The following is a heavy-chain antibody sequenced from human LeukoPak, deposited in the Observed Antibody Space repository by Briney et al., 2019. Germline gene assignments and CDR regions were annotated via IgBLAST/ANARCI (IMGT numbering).Heavy chain of an antibody. D-gene: IGHD3-10*01. CDR3: ARGEEFGELLPY. J-gene: IGHJ4*02. CDR1: GYTFTNYG. Sequence: ASVKVSCKTSGYTFTNYGISWVRQAPGQGLEWMGIINPSGGSTSYAQRFQGRVTMTRDTSTSTVYMELSSLRSEDTAVYYCARGEEFGELLPYWGQGTLVTVSS. CDR2: INPSGGST. V-gene: IGHV1-46*01.